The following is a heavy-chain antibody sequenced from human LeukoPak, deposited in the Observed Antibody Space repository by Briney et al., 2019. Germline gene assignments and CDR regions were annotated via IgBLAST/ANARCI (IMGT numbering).Heavy chain of an antibody. J-gene: IGHJ3*01. Sequence: SETLSLTCTVSGASTSSYYWSWIRQPPGKGLEWIGYIYYSGSTNYNPSLKSRVTISLDTSKNQFSLKLSSVTAADTAVYYCARHDGSSWYYAFDVWGQGTMVTVSS. CDR2: IYYSGST. D-gene: IGHD6-13*01. V-gene: IGHV4-59*08. CDR1: GASTSSYY. CDR3: ARHDGSSWYYAFDV.